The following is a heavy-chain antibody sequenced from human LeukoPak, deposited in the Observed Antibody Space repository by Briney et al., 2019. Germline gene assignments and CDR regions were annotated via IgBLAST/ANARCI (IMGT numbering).Heavy chain of an antibody. CDR2: ISYGGSDK. CDR1: GFTFSNYA. Sequence: GGSLRLSCAASGFTFSNYAMHWVRQAPGKGLEWVALISYGGSDKYYTDSVKGRFTVSGDNSRNTLYLQMNSLRAEDTAVYYCAKAVSGSYPETRHFDYWGQGSLVTVSS. CDR3: AKAVSGSYPETRHFDY. J-gene: IGHJ4*02. D-gene: IGHD1-26*01. V-gene: IGHV3-30*18.